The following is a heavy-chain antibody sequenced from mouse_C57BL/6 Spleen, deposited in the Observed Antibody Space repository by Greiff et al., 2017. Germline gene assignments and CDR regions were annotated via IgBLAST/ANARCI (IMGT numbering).Heavy chain of an antibody. CDR3: ASLEDWYFDV. Sequence: DVKLQESGPGLVKPSQSLSLTCSVTGYSITSGYYWNWIRQFPGNKLEWMGYISYDGSNNYNPSLKNRISITRDTSKNQFFLKLNSVTTEDTATYYCASLEDWYFDVWGTGTTVTVSS. D-gene: IGHD2-10*02. CDR2: ISYDGSN. J-gene: IGHJ1*03. CDR1: GYSITSGYY. V-gene: IGHV3-6*01.